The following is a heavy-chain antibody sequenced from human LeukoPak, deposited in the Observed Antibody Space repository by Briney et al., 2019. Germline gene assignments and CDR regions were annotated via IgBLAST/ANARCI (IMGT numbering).Heavy chain of an antibody. Sequence: AXVKVSCKASGGTFSSYAISWVRQAPGQGLEWMGRINPNSGGTNYAQKFQGRVTMTRDTSISTAYMELSRLRSVDTAVYYCAGEDNSSGYRPFDIWGQGTMVTVPS. V-gene: IGHV1-2*06. CDR2: INPNSGGT. D-gene: IGHD3-22*01. CDR3: AGEDNSSGYRPFDI. J-gene: IGHJ3*02. CDR1: GGTFSSYA.